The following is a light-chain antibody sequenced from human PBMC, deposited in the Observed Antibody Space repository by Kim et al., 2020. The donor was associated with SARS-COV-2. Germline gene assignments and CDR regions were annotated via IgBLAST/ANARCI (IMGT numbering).Light chain of an antibody. CDR1: QSVSSTC. J-gene: IGKJ3*01. Sequence: SRGESAALSCRASQSVSSTCLAWYQQKPGQAPRLLSYCTSNRATGIPDRFSGSGSGTDFTLTISRLEPQDLAVYYCQQYRSPIFTFGPGTKVDIK. V-gene: IGKV3-20*01. CDR3: QQYRSPIFT. CDR2: CTS.